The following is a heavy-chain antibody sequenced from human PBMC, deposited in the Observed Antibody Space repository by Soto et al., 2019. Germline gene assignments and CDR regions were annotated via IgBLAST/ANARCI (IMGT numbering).Heavy chain of an antibody. CDR2: IKQDGSEK. CDR1: GFTFSSYW. D-gene: IGHD6-13*01. CDR3: VFPLAAADRWHYFDY. J-gene: IGHJ4*02. V-gene: IGHV3-7*01. Sequence: EVQLVESGGGLVQPGGSLRLSCAASGFTFSSYWMSWVRQAPGKGLEWVANIKQDGSEKYYVDSVKGRFTISRDNAKNSLYLQMNSLRAEDTAVYYCVFPLAAADRWHYFDYWGQGTLVTVSS.